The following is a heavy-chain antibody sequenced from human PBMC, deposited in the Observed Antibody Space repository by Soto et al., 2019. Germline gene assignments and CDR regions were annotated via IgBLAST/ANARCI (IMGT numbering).Heavy chain of an antibody. CDR3: ACLRGYRFSPIDD. V-gene: IGHV3-23*01. CDR1: GFTFSRYA. D-gene: IGHD3-3*01. CDR2: ISGSGGST. J-gene: IGHJ4*01. Sequence: GGSPTLFPAASGFTFSRYAMSWVRQAPGKGLEWVSAISGSGGSTYYADSVKGRFTISRDNSKNTLYLQMNSLRAEDTAVYYCACLRGYRFSPIDDWGHVAQVTVS.